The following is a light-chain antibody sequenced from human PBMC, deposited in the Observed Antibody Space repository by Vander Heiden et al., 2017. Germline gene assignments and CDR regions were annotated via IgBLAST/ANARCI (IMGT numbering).Light chain of an antibody. CDR2: AAS. CDR1: RSISSY. V-gene: IGKV1-39*01. Sequence: DIQMIQSPSSLSASVGDRVTITCRASRSISSYLNWYQQKPGKAPKLLIYAASSLQSGVPSRFSGSGSGTDFTLTISSLQPEDFATYYCQQSYSTPITFGQGTRLEIK. CDR3: QQSYSTPIT. J-gene: IGKJ5*01.